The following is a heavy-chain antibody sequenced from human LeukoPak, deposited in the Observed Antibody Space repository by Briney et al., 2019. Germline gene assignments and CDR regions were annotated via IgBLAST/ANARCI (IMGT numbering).Heavy chain of an antibody. CDR3: ARGRGIALAQLDC. D-gene: IGHD6-19*01. CDR1: GGSLTSSY. CDR2: IYYSGST. V-gene: IGHV4-59*01. Sequence: SETLSLTCTVSGGSLTSSYWSWIRQPPGQGLEWIGYIYYSGSTNYSPSLKSRVTISLDTSKNQFSLKLSSVTAADTAVYYCARGRGIALAQLDCWGRGTLVTVSS. J-gene: IGHJ4*02.